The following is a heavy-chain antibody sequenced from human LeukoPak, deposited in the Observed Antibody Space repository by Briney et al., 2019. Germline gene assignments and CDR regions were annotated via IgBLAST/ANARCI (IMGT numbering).Heavy chain of an antibody. CDR1: GGSISSSSYS. CDR3: ARDFSGYYFDY. Sequence: SETLSLTCTVSGGSISSSSYSWGWIRQPPGKGLEWIGEIYHSGSTNYNPSLKSRVTISVDKSKNQFSLKLSSVTAADTAVYYCARDFSGYYFDYWGQGTLVTVSS. V-gene: IGHV4-39*07. D-gene: IGHD3-22*01. J-gene: IGHJ4*02. CDR2: IYHSGST.